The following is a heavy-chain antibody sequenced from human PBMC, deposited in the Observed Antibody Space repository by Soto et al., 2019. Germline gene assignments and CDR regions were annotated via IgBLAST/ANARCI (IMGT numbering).Heavy chain of an antibody. D-gene: IGHD3-10*01. V-gene: IGHV1-18*04. CDR3: ARSMGGFDP. CDR2: ISAYNGDT. J-gene: IGHJ5*02. Sequence: QVQLVQSGAEVKNPGASVKVSCKASGYTFTSYGISWVRQAPGQGLEWMGWISAYNGDTKYAQKFQGRVTMATDTPTRTASMQLRSLTSDDTAVYYCARSMGGFDPWGQGTLVIVSS. CDR1: GYTFTSYG.